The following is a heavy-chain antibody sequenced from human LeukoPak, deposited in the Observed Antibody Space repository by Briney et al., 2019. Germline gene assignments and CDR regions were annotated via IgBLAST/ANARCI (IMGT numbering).Heavy chain of an antibody. J-gene: IGHJ6*02. CDR2: INAGNGNT. Sequence: EASVKVSCKASGYTFTSYAMHWVRRAPGQRLEWMGWINAGNGNTKYSQKFQGRVTITRDTSASTAYMELSSLRSEDTAVYYCARTKQSITIFGVVITPNNYGMDVWGQGTTVTVSS. CDR3: ARTKQSITIFGVVITPNNYGMDV. D-gene: IGHD3-3*01. V-gene: IGHV1-3*01. CDR1: GYTFTSYA.